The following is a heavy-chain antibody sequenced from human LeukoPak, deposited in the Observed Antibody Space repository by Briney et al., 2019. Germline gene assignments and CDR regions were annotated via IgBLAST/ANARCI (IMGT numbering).Heavy chain of an antibody. CDR1: GFTVSSNY. D-gene: IGHD3-10*01. Sequence: GGSLRLSCSASGFTVSSNYMSWVRQAAGKGLEWVSVIYSGGSTYYADSGKGRFTISRDNSKSRLYIQMNNLRAGDPPLFYCARGKHNNMVRCLIMRRESRYYFDYWGQGTLVTVSS. J-gene: IGHJ4*02. CDR3: ARGKHNNMVRCLIMRRESRYYFDY. CDR2: IYSGGST. V-gene: IGHV3-53*01.